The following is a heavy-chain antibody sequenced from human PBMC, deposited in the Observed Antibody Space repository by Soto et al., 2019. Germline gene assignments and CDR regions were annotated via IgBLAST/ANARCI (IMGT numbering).Heavy chain of an antibody. J-gene: IGHJ6*02. Sequence: PSETLSLTCTVSGGSISSYYWSWIRQPPGKGLEWIGYIYYSGSTNYNPSLKSRVTISVDTSKNQFSLKLSSVTAADTAVYYCARERYCSGGSCHYYYGMDVWGQGTTVTV. CDR1: GGSISSYY. D-gene: IGHD2-15*01. CDR3: ARERYCSGGSCHYYYGMDV. CDR2: IYYSGST. V-gene: IGHV4-59*01.